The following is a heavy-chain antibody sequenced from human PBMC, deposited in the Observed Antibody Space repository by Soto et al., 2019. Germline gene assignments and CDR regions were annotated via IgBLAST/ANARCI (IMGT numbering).Heavy chain of an antibody. Sequence: SETLSLTCIVSGGSISEKYWNWVRQPPGKGLEWIGLIFANGHTDYNPSLKSRVTMSVDASKNQFSLRLTSMTAADTAVYYCVASLAASGLNWIVLCGGGTRITVAS. CDR2: IFANGHT. J-gene: IGHJ5*02. CDR1: GGSISEKY. V-gene: IGHV4-4*07. D-gene: IGHD6-13*01. CDR3: VASLAASGLNWIVL.